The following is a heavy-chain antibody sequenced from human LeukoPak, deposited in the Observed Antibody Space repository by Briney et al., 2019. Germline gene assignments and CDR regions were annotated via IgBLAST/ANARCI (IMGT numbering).Heavy chain of an antibody. D-gene: IGHD6-19*01. CDR3: AKSLSGWYVDTPDY. V-gene: IGHV3-23*01. CDR2: ISGSGGST. CDR1: GFTFGDYG. Sequence: GGSLRLSCAASGFTFGDYGMHWVRQFPGKGLEWVSAISGSGGSTYYADSVKGRFTNSRDNSKNTLYLQMNSLRAEDTAVYYCAKSLSGWYVDTPDYWGQGTLVTVSS. J-gene: IGHJ4*02.